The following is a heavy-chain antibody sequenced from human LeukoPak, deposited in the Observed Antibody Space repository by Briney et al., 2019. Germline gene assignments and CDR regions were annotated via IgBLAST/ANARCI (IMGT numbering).Heavy chain of an antibody. V-gene: IGHV3-30*04. CDR2: ISYDETNK. Sequence: PGGSLRLSCAASGFTFTNYAMHWVRQAPGKGLEWVAVISYDETNKYYADSVKGRFTISRDNSKNTLYLQMNSLRAEDTAVYYCARGYVWGSYRYFPYDYWGQGTLVTVSS. CDR1: GFTFTNYA. J-gene: IGHJ4*02. D-gene: IGHD3-16*02. CDR3: ARGYVWGSYRYFPYDY.